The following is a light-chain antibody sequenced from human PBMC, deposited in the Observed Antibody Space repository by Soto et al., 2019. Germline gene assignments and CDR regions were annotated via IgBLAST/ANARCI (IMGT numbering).Light chain of an antibody. CDR1: HSVSSTY. V-gene: IGKV3-20*01. CDR3: QQYGSSPVT. J-gene: IGKJ1*01. Sequence: EIVFTQSPGTLSLSPGERATLSCRASHSVSSTYLAWYQQKPGQAPRVLIYGASTRATGIPARFSGSGSGTDFTLTISRLEPEDVAVYYCQQYGSSPVTFGQGTKVDIK. CDR2: GAS.